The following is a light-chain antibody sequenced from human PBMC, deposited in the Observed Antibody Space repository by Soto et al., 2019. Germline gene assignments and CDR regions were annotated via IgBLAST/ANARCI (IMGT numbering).Light chain of an antibody. CDR2: KAS. CDR3: QQHNSLYT. Sequence: DIQMTQSPSTLSASVGDRVTITCRASQSISSWLAWYQQKPGKAPKLLIYKASSLESEVPSRFSGSGSGTEFTLTISSLQPDDFATYYCQQHNSLYTFGQGTKLEIK. J-gene: IGKJ2*01. V-gene: IGKV1-5*03. CDR1: QSISSW.